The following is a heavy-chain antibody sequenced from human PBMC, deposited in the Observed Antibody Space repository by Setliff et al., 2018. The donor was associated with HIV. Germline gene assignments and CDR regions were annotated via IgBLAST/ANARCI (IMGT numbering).Heavy chain of an antibody. J-gene: IGHJ6*03. CDR1: GYTFTGYY. CDR2: INPNSGPT. V-gene: IGHV1-2*06. D-gene: IGHD3-3*01. CDR3: ARDGYYNFWSGYGYYYYYMDV. Sequence: ASVKVSCKASGYTFTGYYIHWVRQAPGQGLEWMGRINPNSGPTNYAQKFQGRVTMTRDTSISTAYMELSRLRSDDTAVYYCARDGYYNFWSGYGYYYYYMDVWGKGTTVTVSS.